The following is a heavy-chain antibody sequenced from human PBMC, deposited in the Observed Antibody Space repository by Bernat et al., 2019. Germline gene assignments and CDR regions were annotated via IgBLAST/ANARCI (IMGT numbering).Heavy chain of an antibody. J-gene: IGHJ2*01. D-gene: IGHD4-23*01. Sequence: EVQLLESGGGLVQPGGSLRLSCAASGFTFSSYAMTWVRQAPGNGLEWVSTISASGDTTYYADSVKGRFTISRDYSKNTLYLQMNSLRAEDTAVYYCAKRGGNLPHWYFDLWGRGTLVTVSS. V-gene: IGHV3-23*01. CDR1: GFTFSSYA. CDR2: ISASGDTT. CDR3: AKRGGNLPHWYFDL.